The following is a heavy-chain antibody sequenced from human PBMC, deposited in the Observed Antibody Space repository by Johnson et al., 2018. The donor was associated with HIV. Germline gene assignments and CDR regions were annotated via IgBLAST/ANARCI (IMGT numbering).Heavy chain of an antibody. Sequence: QVQLVESGGGLVQPGGSLRLSCAASGFTFSSYAMHWVRQAPGKGLEWVAVISYDGSNKYYADSVKGRFTISSDNSKNPLYLQMNSLRAEDTAVYYCARAPQTYNWNYMMAFDMWGQGTMVTVSP. CDR3: ARAPQTYNWNYMMAFDM. CDR2: ISYDGSNK. V-gene: IGHV3-30*04. CDR1: GFTFSSYA. D-gene: IGHD1-7*01. J-gene: IGHJ3*02.